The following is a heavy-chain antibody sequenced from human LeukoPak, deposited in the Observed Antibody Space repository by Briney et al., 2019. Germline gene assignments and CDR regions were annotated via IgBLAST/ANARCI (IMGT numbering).Heavy chain of an antibody. V-gene: IGHV3-20*04. CDR3: ARDLSSSWYSLAY. CDR1: GVTIADHG. D-gene: IGHD6-13*01. CDR2: INWDGEAT. Sequence: GGSLRLSCAASGVTIADHGMSWVRQVPGKGLEWVSGINWDGEATGYADSVKGRVTISRDNAKKSLYLEMNSLRDDDTALYYCARDLSSSWYSLAYWGQGTLVTVSS. J-gene: IGHJ4*02.